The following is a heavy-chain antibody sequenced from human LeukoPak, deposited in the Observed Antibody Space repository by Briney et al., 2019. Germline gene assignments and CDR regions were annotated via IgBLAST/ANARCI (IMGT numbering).Heavy chain of an antibody. Sequence: SETLSLTCTVSGDSISSYYWSWIRQPPGKGLEWIGYIYYSGSTNYNPSLKSRVSISVDTSKNQFSLKLSSVTAADTAVYYCASGTYRFDYWGQGTLVTVSS. J-gene: IGHJ4*02. D-gene: IGHD1-26*01. CDR3: ASGTYRFDY. CDR2: IYYSGST. CDR1: GDSISSYY. V-gene: IGHV4-59*01.